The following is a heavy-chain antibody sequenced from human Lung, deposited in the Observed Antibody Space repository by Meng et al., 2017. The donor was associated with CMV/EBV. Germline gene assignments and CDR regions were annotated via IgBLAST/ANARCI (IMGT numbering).Heavy chain of an antibody. CDR3: ARGLGDYCSTTSCSYGVDA. J-gene: IGHJ6*02. CDR1: GYIFSDYY. CDR2: INPNSGGT. Sequence: ASVXVSXKASGYIFSDYYIHWVRQAPGQGLEWMGWINPNSGGTNYAQKFQGRVTMTRDTSISTAYMDLSRLKSDDTAVYYCARGLGDYCSTTSCSYGVDAWXQGTXVTVSS. D-gene: IGHD2-2*01. V-gene: IGHV1-2*02.